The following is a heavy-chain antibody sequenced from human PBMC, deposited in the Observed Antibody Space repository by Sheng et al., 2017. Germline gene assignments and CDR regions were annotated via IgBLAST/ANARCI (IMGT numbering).Heavy chain of an antibody. Sequence: QVQLVQSGAEVKKPGSSVKVSCKASGGTFSSYAISWVRQAPGQGLEWMGGIIPIFGTANYAQKFQGRVTITTDESTSTAYMELSSLRSEDTAVYYCASPSYDSSGYYYGWFDPLGPGNPGHRLL. J-gene: IGHJ5*02. CDR2: IIPIFGTA. D-gene: IGHD3-22*01. V-gene: IGHV1-69*05. CDR1: GGTFSSYA. CDR3: ASPSYDSSGYYYGWFDP.